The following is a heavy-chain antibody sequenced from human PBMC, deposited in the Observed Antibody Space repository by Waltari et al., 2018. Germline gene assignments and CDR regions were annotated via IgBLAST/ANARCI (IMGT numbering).Heavy chain of an antibody. Sequence: QVQLQESGPGLVKPSGTLSLTCAVSGGSISSSNWWSWVRQPPGKGLEWIGEIYHSGSTNYNPSLKSRVTISVDKSKNQFSLKLRSEDTAVYYCARDLGEKNPGLVYWGQGTLVTVSS. CDR3: ARDLGEKNPGLVY. J-gene: IGHJ4*02. CDR1: GGSISSSNW. CDR2: IYHSGST. V-gene: IGHV4-4*02. D-gene: IGHD3-10*01.